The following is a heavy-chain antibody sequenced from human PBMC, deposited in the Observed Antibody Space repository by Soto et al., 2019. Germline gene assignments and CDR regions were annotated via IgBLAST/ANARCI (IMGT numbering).Heavy chain of an antibody. J-gene: IGHJ4*02. V-gene: IGHV1-46*01. CDR3: AREVYYYDSSGYYYFDY. D-gene: IGHD3-22*01. Sequence: ASVKVSCKASGYTFTSYYMHWVRQAPGQGLEWMGIINPSGGSTSYAQKFQGRVTMTRDTSTSTVYMELSSLRSEDTAVYYCAREVYYYDSSGYYYFDYWGQGTLVTVSS. CDR2: INPSGGST. CDR1: GYTFTSYY.